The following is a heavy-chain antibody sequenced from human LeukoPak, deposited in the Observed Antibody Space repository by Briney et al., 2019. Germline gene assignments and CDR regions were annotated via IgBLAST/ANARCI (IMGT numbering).Heavy chain of an antibody. CDR3: AREDNYYGSGSLDY. J-gene: IGHJ4*02. CDR1: GYTFSRNS. Sequence: ASVKVSCKASGYTFSRNSMHWVRQAPGQRLEWMGRINADTGNTKYSQKFQGRVTITRDTFATTAYMELSSLRSEDTAVYYCAREDNYYGSGSLDYWGQGTLVTVSS. V-gene: IGHV1-3*01. D-gene: IGHD3-10*01. CDR2: INADTGNT.